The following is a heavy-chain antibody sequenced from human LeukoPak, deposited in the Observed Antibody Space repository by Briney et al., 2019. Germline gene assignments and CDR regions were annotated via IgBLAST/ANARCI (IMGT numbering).Heavy chain of an antibody. D-gene: IGHD6-13*01. J-gene: IGHJ4*02. V-gene: IGHV3-30-3*01. CDR3: VRDRCSTCHYFDC. Sequence: SGGSLRLSCAASGFTFSSYSMHGVRQAPAKGLEGVAVISYDRSNKYFAASVKGRFTISSDTSKNTLYLQMNSLRAEDTAMYYCVRDRCSTCHYFDCWGQGTLVTVSS. CDR1: GFTFSSYS. CDR2: ISYDRSNK.